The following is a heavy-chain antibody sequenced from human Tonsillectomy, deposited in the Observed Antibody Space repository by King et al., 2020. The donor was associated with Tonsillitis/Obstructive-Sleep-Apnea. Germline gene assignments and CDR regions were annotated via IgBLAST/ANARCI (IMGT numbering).Heavy chain of an antibody. D-gene: IGHD5-12*01. CDR1: GFTFSSYG. CDR3: ARDRGYSGYDVYTTWFDY. CDR2: IWFDGSNK. Sequence: QLVQSGGGVVQPGKSLRLSCEASGFTFSSYGMHWVRQAPGKGLEWVAVIWFDGSNKYYANSVKGRFTISRDNSKNTLYLQMNSLRAEDTAVYYCARDRGYSGYDVYTTWFDYLGQGILVTVSS. V-gene: IGHV3-33*01. J-gene: IGHJ4*02.